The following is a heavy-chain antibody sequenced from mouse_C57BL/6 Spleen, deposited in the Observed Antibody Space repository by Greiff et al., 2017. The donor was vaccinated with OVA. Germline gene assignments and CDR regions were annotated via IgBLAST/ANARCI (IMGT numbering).Heavy chain of an antibody. Sequence: EVKLMESGPGLVKPSQSLSLTCSVTGYSITSGYYWNWIRQFPGNKLEWMGYISYDGSNNYNPSLKNRISITRDTSKNQFFLKLNSVTTEDTATYYCARDRENEVYYDYGFAYWGQGTLVTVSA. J-gene: IGHJ3*01. D-gene: IGHD2-4*01. CDR2: ISYDGSN. V-gene: IGHV3-6*01. CDR3: ARDRENEVYYDYGFAY. CDR1: GYSITSGYY.